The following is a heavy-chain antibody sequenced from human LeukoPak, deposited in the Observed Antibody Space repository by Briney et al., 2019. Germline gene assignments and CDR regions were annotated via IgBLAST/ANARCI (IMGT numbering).Heavy chain of an antibody. Sequence: TPSQTLSLTCAVSGGSISSGGYSWSWIRQPPGKGLEWIGYIYHSGSTYYNPSLKSRVTISVDRSKNQFSLKLSSVTAADTAVYYYARAIVTHYYGSGSLDYFDYWGQGTLVTVSS. J-gene: IGHJ4*02. V-gene: IGHV4-30-2*01. CDR2: IYHSGST. CDR1: GGSISSGGYS. CDR3: ARAIVTHYYGSGSLDYFDY. D-gene: IGHD3-10*01.